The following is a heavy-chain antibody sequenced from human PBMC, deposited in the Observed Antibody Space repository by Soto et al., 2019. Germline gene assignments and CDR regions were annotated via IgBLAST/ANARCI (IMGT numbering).Heavy chain of an antibody. CDR3: ARTPLYSTKHRYYYGMDV. V-gene: IGHV4-34*01. D-gene: IGHD6-13*01. CDR1: GRSFSGYY. J-gene: IGHJ6*02. CDR2: INHSGST. Sequence: PSETLSLTCAVYGRSFSGYYWSWIRQPPGKGLEWIGEINHSGSTNYNPSLKSRVTISVDTSKNQFSLKLSSVTAADTAVYYCARTPLYSTKHRYYYGMDVWGQGTTVTVSS.